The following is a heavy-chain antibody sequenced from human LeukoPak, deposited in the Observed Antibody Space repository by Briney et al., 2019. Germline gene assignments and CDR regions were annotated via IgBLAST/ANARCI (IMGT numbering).Heavy chain of an antibody. V-gene: IGHV3-23*01. CDR3: ARGSSTSEGWFDP. J-gene: IGHJ5*02. CDR1: GFTFSSYA. Sequence: GGSLRLSCAASGFTFSSYAMSWVRQAPGKGLEGVSGISGSGGSAYYADSVKGRFTISRDNSKNTLYLQMNSLRAEDTAVYYCARGSSTSEGWFDPWGQGTLVTVSS. D-gene: IGHD2-2*01. CDR2: ISGSGGSA.